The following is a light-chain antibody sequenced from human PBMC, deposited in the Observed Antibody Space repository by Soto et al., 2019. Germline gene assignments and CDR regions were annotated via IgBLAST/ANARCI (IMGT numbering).Light chain of an antibody. Sequence: QSVLTQPPSASGTPGQRVTISCSGSSSNIGSNYVYWYQQLPGTAPKLLIYRNDQRPSGVPDRFSGSKSGTSASLAISGLRSEDEAEYYCAAWDDSLRVVLFGGGTKLTVL. V-gene: IGLV1-47*01. CDR3: AAWDDSLRVVL. J-gene: IGLJ2*01. CDR1: SSNIGSNY. CDR2: RND.